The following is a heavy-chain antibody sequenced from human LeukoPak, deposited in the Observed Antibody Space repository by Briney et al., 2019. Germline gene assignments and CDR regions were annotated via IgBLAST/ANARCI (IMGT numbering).Heavy chain of an antibody. CDR1: GFTFSSYG. Sequence: GGSLRLSCAASGFTFSSYGMHWVRQAPGKGLEWVAVISYDGSNKYYADSVKGRFTISRDNSKNTLYLQMNSLRAEDTAVYYYAKDRQNAFARLGYCSSTSCRPVDYWGQGTLVTVSS. CDR2: ISYDGSNK. V-gene: IGHV3-30*18. J-gene: IGHJ4*02. CDR3: AKDRQNAFARLGYCSSTSCRPVDY. D-gene: IGHD2-2*01.